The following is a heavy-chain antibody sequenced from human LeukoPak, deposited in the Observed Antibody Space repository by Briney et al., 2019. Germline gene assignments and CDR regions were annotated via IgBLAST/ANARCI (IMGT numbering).Heavy chain of an antibody. CDR1: GFPLSNFW. CDR3: AKDNRTYYDFWSGQSTN. J-gene: IGHJ1*01. V-gene: IGHV3-7*01. D-gene: IGHD3-3*01. Sequence: GGSLRLSFAVFGFPLSNFWMNRVRQAPGKGLGWVGSVKEDGNEKYYVGSVKGRFTISRDNSKNTLYLQMNSLRAEDTAVYYCAKDNRTYYDFWSGQSTNWGQGTLVTVSS. CDR2: VKEDGNEK.